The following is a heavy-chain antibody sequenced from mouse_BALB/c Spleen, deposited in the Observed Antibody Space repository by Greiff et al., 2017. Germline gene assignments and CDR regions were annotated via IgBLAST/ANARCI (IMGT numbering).Heavy chain of an antibody. CDR3: AYGRYWYFDV. V-gene: IGHV1-55*01. CDR2: IYPGSGST. Sequence: QVQLQQPGAELVKPGTSVKLSCKASGYNFTSYWINWVKLRPGQGLEWIGDIYPGSGSTNYNEKFKSKATLTVDTSSSTAYMQLSSLASEDSALYYCAYGRYWYFDVWGAGTTVTVSS. D-gene: IGHD1-1*01. J-gene: IGHJ1*01. CDR1: GYNFTSYW.